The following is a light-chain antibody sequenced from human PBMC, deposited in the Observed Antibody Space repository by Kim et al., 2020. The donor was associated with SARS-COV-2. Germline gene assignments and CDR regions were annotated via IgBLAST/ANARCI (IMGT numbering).Light chain of an antibody. CDR3: YSYAGGNTYV. Sequence: QSALTQPASVSASPGQSITISCTGTSSDVGSYDIVSWYQHHPGKAPKLIIYEVNKRPSGVSNRFSGSKSGNTASLTISGLQAEDETDYYCYSYAGGNTYVFGTGTKVTVL. J-gene: IGLJ1*01. V-gene: IGLV2-23*02. CDR1: SSDVGSYDI. CDR2: EVN.